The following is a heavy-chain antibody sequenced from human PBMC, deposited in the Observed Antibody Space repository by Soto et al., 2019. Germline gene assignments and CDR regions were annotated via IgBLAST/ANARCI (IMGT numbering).Heavy chain of an antibody. CDR2: IIPIFGTA. CDR1: GGTFSSYA. V-gene: IGHV1-69*01. D-gene: IGHD6-13*01. Sequence: QVQLVQSGAEVKKPGSSVKVSCKASGGTFSSYAISWVRQAPGQGLEWMGGIIPIFGTANYAQKFQGSVTITADESTSTAYMELSSLRSEDTAVYYCARGQTSSLYSSRIDAFDIWGQGTMVTVSS. J-gene: IGHJ3*02. CDR3: ARGQTSSLYSSRIDAFDI.